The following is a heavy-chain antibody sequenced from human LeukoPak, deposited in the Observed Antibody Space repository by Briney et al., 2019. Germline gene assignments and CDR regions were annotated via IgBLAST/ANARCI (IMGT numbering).Heavy chain of an antibody. D-gene: IGHD6-13*01. Sequence: GGSLRLSCGASGFTFSSYGMHWVRQAPGKGLEWVANIKQDGSEKYYVDSVKGRFTISRDNAKNSLYLQMNSLRAEDTAVYYCARGVVESSSWYFPHYYYYYMDVWGKGTTVTVSS. J-gene: IGHJ6*03. CDR2: IKQDGSEK. CDR1: GFTFSSYG. V-gene: IGHV3-7*04. CDR3: ARGVVESSSWYFPHYYYYYMDV.